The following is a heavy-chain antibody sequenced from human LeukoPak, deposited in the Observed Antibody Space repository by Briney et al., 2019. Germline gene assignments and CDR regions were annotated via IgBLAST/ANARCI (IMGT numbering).Heavy chain of an antibody. Sequence: ASVKVSCKASGYTFTSYDINWVRQATGQGLEWLGWMNPNSGNTGYAQKFQGRVTITRNTSISTAYMELSSPRSEDTAVYYCARGPGPIRIAARNYYYYMDVWGKGTTVTVSS. CDR2: MNPNSGNT. D-gene: IGHD6-6*01. CDR1: GYTFTSYD. CDR3: ARGPGPIRIAARNYYYYMDV. J-gene: IGHJ6*03. V-gene: IGHV1-8*03.